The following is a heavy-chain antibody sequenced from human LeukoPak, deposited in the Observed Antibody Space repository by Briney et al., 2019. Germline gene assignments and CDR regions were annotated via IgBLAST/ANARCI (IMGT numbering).Heavy chain of an antibody. CDR1: GGSISSNNW. D-gene: IGHD1-1*01. CDR2: IYHSGRP. CDR3: ARVNINNWHSCDY. V-gene: IGHV4-4*02. Sequence: SGTLSLTCAVSGGSISSNNWWGWVRQPPGKGLEWIGEIYHSGRPNYNPSLKSRVTISVDKSRNHFSLNLSSVTAADTAVYYCARVNINNWHSCDYWGQGTLVTVSS. J-gene: IGHJ4*02.